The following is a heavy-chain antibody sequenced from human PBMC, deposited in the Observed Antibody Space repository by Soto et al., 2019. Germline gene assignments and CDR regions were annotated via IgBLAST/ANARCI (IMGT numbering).Heavy chain of an antibody. CDR3: ARDRTGWLVRGGEDY. J-gene: IGHJ4*02. V-gene: IGHV3-30-3*01. CDR1: GFTFSSYA. D-gene: IGHD6-19*01. Sequence: QVQLVESGGGVVQPGRSLRLSCAASGFTFSSYAMHWVRQAPGKGLEWVAVISYDGSNKYYADSVKGRFTISRDNSKNTLYLQMNSLRAEDTAVYYCARDRTGWLVRGGEDYWGQGTLVTVSS. CDR2: ISYDGSNK.